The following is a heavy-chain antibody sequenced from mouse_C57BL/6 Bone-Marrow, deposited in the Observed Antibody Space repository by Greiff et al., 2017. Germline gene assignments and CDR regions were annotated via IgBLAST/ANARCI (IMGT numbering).Heavy chain of an antibody. Sequence: DVMLVESGGGLVKPGGSLKLSCAASGFTFSSYAMSWVRQTPEKRLEWVATISDGGSYTYYPDNVKGRFTISRDNAQNNLYLQMSHLKSEDTAMYYCARSSYYYGSLFAYWGQGTLVTVSA. D-gene: IGHD1-1*01. CDR3: ARSSYYYGSLFAY. V-gene: IGHV5-4*03. CDR2: ISDGGSYT. CDR1: GFTFSSYA. J-gene: IGHJ3*01.